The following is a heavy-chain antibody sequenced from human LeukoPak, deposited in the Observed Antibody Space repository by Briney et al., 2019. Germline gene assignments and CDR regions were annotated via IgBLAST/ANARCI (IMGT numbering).Heavy chain of an antibody. CDR1: GGSISSSSYY. V-gene: IGHV4-39*01. Sequence: SETLSLTCTVSGGSISSSSYYWDWIRQPPGKGLEWIGSFYYSGSTYYYYNPSLKSRVTLSVDTSKNQFSLKLKSVTAADTAVYYCARRVRSTEYFQHWARAPWSPSPQ. J-gene: IGHJ1*01. D-gene: IGHD1-1*01. CDR3: ARRVRSTEYFQH. CDR2: FYYSGSTYY.